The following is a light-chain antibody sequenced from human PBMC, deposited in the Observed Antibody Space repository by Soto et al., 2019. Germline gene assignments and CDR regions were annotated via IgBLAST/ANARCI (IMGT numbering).Light chain of an antibody. CDR2: EVG. J-gene: IGLJ1*01. CDR1: SSDVGAYNY. V-gene: IGLV2-14*01. Sequence: QSVLTQPASVSGSPGQSITISCAGTSSDVGAYNYVSWYQQHPDKAPKLIIFEVGNRTSGVSNRFSGSKSGNTASLNISGLQAQDEADYYCSSYTSSSTYVFGTGTKVTVL. CDR3: SSYTSSSTYV.